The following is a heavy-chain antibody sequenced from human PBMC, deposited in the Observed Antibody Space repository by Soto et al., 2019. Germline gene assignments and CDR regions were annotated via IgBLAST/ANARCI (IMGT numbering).Heavy chain of an antibody. V-gene: IGHV4-38-2*01. CDR3: ARLIQLRSRNWFDP. CDR1: GYSISSGYY. D-gene: IGHD3-16*01. Sequence: PSETLSLTCAVSGYSISSGYYWGWIRQPPGKGLEWIGSIYHSGSTYYNPSLKSRVTISVDTSKNQFSLKLSSVTAADTAVYYCARLIQLRSRNWFDPWGQGTLVT. J-gene: IGHJ5*02. CDR2: IYHSGST.